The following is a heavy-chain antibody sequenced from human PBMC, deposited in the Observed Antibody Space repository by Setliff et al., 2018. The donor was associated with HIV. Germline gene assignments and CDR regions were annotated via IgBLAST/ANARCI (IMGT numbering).Heavy chain of an antibody. V-gene: IGHV3-48*03. CDR1: GFMFGDFE. CDR3: ATSSPPDDYGDLGGIDH. CDR2: ISGSDGTV. D-gene: IGHD4-17*01. Sequence: GGSLRLSCVASGFMFGDFEMNWVRQAPGKGLEWVSYISGSDGTVLYADSVKGRFSVSRDNAENSLFLQMNGLRDDDSAVYFCATSSPPDDYGDLGGIDHWGQGTLVTVSS. J-gene: IGHJ4*02.